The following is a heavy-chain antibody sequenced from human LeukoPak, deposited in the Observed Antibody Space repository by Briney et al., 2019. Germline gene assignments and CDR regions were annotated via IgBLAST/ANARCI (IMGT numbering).Heavy chain of an antibody. D-gene: IGHD5-18*01. V-gene: IGHV3-33*01. Sequence: GKSLRLSCAASGFTSSSSGMNWVRQAPGKGLEWVEVIWYDGSNKYYADSVKGRFTISRDNSKNTLYLQMNSLRAEDTAVYYCARITKYSYGEIDYWGQGTLVTVSS. J-gene: IGHJ4*02. CDR2: IWYDGSNK. CDR3: ARITKYSYGEIDY. CDR1: GFTSSSSG.